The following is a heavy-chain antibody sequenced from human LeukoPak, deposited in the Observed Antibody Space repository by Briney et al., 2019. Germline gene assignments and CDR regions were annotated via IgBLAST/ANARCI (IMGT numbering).Heavy chain of an antibody. V-gene: IGHV4-39*07. J-gene: IGHJ4*02. CDR1: GGSISSSSYY. CDR3: ARVPFNYDILTGYYCDY. CDR2: IYYSGST. Sequence: SETLSLTCTVSGGSISSSSYYWDWIRQPPGKGLEWIGSIYYSGSTYYNPSLKSRVTISVDTSKNQFSLRLSSVTAADTAVYYCARVPFNYDILTGYYCDYWGQGTLVTVSS. D-gene: IGHD3-9*01.